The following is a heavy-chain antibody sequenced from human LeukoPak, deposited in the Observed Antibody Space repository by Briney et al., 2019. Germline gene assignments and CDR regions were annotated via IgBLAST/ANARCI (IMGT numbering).Heavy chain of an antibody. V-gene: IGHV1-3*01. D-gene: IGHD2-2*01. CDR3: ARGVWSSHNKEYFLDY. CDR2: INAGNGKT. CDR1: GYTFDIYA. J-gene: IGHJ4*02. Sequence: ASVKVSCKTSGYTFDIYAMNWVRQAPGQRPEWMGWINAGNGKTKYSQSFQGGVTITRDTSASTAYMELSGLRSEDTAVYYCARGVWSSHNKEYFLDYWGQGTLVTVSS.